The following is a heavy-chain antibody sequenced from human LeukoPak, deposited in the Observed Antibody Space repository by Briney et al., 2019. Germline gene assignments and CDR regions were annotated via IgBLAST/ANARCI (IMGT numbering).Heavy chain of an antibody. V-gene: IGHV4-4*07. CDR2: IYTSGST. Sequence: PSETLSLTCAVYGGSFSGYYWSWIRQPAGKGLEWIGRIYTSGSTNYNPSLKSRVTMSVDTSKNQFSLKLSSVTAADTAVYYCARDRYYGSGTLIDYWGQGTLVTVSS. D-gene: IGHD3-10*01. CDR3: ARDRYYGSGTLIDY. CDR1: GGSFSGYY. J-gene: IGHJ4*02.